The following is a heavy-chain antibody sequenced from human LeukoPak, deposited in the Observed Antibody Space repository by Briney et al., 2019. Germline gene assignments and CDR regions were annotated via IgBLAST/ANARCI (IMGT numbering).Heavy chain of an antibody. D-gene: IGHD3-22*01. Sequence: SETLSLTCTVSGYSISSGYYWGWIRQPPGKGLEWIGEIYHSGSTNYNPSLKSRVTISVDKSKNQFSLKLSSVTAADTAVYYCARVRSRENWFDPWGQGTLVTVSS. J-gene: IGHJ5*02. V-gene: IGHV4-38-2*02. CDR2: IYHSGST. CDR3: ARVRSRENWFDP. CDR1: GYSISSGYY.